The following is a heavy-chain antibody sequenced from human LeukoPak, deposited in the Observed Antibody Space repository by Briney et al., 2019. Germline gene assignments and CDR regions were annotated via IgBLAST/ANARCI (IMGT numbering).Heavy chain of an antibody. V-gene: IGHV1-3*01. D-gene: IGHD6-19*01. Sequence: ASVKVSCKASGYTFTSYAMHWVRQAPGQRLEWMGWINAGNGNTKYSQKFQGRVTITRDTSASTACMELSSLRSEDTAVYYCARVGGWYRSYYYGMDVWGQGTTVTVSS. CDR1: GYTFTSYA. CDR2: INAGNGNT. CDR3: ARVGGWYRSYYYGMDV. J-gene: IGHJ6*02.